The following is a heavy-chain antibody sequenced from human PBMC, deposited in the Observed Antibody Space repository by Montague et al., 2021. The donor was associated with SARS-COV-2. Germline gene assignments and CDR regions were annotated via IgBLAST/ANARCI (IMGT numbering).Heavy chain of an antibody. CDR3: ARGHQGVAMIVVVMIGAEYYFDY. CDR2: INHGGST. J-gene: IGHJ4*02. CDR1: GGSFNDYC. V-gene: IGHV4-34*01. D-gene: IGHD3-22*01. Sequence: SETLSLTCAVYGGSFNDYCWSWIRQPPGKGLEWIGEINHGGSTNYSPSLKSRVTISADTSKNQFSLKLKSVTAADTANYYCARGHQGVAMIVVVMIGAEYYFDYWGQGSLVTVSS.